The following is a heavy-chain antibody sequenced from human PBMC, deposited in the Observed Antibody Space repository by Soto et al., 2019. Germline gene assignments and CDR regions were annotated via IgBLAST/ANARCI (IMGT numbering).Heavy chain of an antibody. Sequence: GSLRLSCAGSGFTFSNYAMTWVRQAPGKGLEWISAISDDGITTKYSDSVRGRFTISRDNFRKTVDLQMNSLRAEDTAVYFCAKGVRSWSGVSRLDVWGQGTTVTVSS. CDR2: ISDDGITT. D-gene: IGHD3-3*01. J-gene: IGHJ6*02. CDR3: AKGVRSWSGVSRLDV. CDR1: GFTFSNYA. V-gene: IGHV3-23*01.